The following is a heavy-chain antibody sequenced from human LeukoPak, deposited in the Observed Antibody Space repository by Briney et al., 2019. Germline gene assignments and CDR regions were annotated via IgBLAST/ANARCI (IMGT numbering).Heavy chain of an antibody. CDR3: ARGPAQATYYDFWSGSTISNWFDP. CDR1: GGTFSSYT. J-gene: IGHJ5*02. D-gene: IGHD3-3*01. V-gene: IGHV1-69*02. CDR2: IIPILGIA. Sequence: SVKVSCKASGGTFSSYTISWVRQAPGQGLEWMGRIIPILGIANYAQEFQGRVTITADKSTSTAYMELSSLRSEDTAVYYCARGPAQATYYDFWSGSTISNWFDPWGQGTLVTVSS.